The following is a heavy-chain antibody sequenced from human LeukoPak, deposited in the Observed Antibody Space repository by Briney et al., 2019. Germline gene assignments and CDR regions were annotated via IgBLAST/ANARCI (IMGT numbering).Heavy chain of an antibody. CDR2: ISAYNGNT. CDR1: GYTFTSYG. D-gene: IGHD6-13*01. J-gene: IGHJ4*02. Sequence: ASVKVSCKASGYTFTSYGISWVRQAPGQGLEWMGWISAYNGNTNYAQKLQGRVTMTTDTSTSTAYMELRSLRSDDTAVYYCARDSPYSSNSWGFDYWGQGTLVTVSS. CDR3: ARDSPYSSNSWGFDY. V-gene: IGHV1-18*01.